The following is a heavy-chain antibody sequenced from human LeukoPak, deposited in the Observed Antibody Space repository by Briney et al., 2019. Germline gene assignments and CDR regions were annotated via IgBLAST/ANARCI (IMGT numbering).Heavy chain of an antibody. D-gene: IGHD6-13*01. Sequence: ETLSLTCAVYGESLSKYYWTWIRQSPGKGLEWIGEINHSGSTNYNPSLKSRVTISVDTSKNQFSLKLSSVTAADTAVYYCARDRWSSSWYDYWGQGTLVTVSS. J-gene: IGHJ4*02. V-gene: IGHV4-34*01. CDR3: ARDRWSSSWYDY. CDR2: INHSGST. CDR1: GESLSKYY.